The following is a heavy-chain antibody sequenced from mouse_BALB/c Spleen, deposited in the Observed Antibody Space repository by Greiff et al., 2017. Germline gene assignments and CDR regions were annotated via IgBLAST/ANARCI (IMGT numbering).Heavy chain of an antibody. V-gene: IGHV5-6-5*01. CDR2: ISSGGST. D-gene: IGHD1-2*01. Sequence: EVNVVESGGGLVKPGGSLKLSCAASGFTFSSYAMSWVRQTPEKRLEWVASISSGGSTYYPDSVKGRFTISRDNARNILYLQMSSLRSEDTAMYYCARVGLRLSLDYWGQGTTLTVSS. CDR3: ARVGLRLSLDY. CDR1: GFTFSSYA. J-gene: IGHJ2*01.